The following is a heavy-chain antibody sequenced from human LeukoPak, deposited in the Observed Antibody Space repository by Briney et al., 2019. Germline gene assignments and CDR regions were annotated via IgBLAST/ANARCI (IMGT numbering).Heavy chain of an antibody. D-gene: IGHD1-26*01. CDR2: ISSSGSTI. CDR3: ATNDRSRGVY. Sequence: PGGSLRLSCAASGFTVSSKYMSWVRPAPGKGLEWVSYISSSGSTIYYADSVKGRFTISRDNDKNSLYLQMNSLRADDTAMYYCATNDRSRGVYWVQGTLVTVSS. J-gene: IGHJ4*02. CDR1: GFTVSSKY. V-gene: IGHV3-48*04.